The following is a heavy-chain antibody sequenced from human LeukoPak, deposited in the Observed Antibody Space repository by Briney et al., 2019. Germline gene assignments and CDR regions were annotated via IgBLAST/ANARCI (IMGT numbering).Heavy chain of an antibody. CDR2: IYTSGST. CDR3: ARDGHYGGNSAAFDI. V-gene: IGHV4-4*07. D-gene: IGHD4-23*01. CDR1: GGSISSYY. Sequence: SGTLSPSCTVSGGSISSYYWSWIRQPAGKGLEWIGRIYTSGSTNYNPSLKSRVTMSVATSKTQFSLKLSSVTAADTAVYYCARDGHYGGNSAAFDIRGQGTMVTVSS. J-gene: IGHJ3*02.